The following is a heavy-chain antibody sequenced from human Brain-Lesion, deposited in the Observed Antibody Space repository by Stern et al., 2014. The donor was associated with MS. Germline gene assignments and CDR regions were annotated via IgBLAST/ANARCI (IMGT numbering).Heavy chain of an antibody. D-gene: IGHD1-26*01. J-gene: IGHJ4*02. Sequence: QVQLGQSGAEVKKPGASVKVSCKVSGYSLTDLSMHWVRQAPRKGLECIGGFDPKDGETIYAQRVQGRVTMTEDTSTDTAYMELSSLRSEDTAVYYCATLSPGAGGNYYRHFDYWGQGTLVTVSS. V-gene: IGHV1-24*01. CDR3: ATLSPGAGGNYYRHFDY. CDR1: GYSLTDLS. CDR2: FDPKDGET.